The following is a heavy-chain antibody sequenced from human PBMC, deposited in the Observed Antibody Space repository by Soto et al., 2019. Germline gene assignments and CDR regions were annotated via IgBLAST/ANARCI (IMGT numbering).Heavy chain of an antibody. CDR1: GYSFTSYW. CDR2: IYPGDSDT. J-gene: IGHJ6*02. CDR3: ASSLYGSGSYYRRYYYYGMDV. V-gene: IGHV5-51*01. Sequence: GESLKISCKGSGYSFTSYWIGWVRQMPGKGLEWMGIIYPGDSDTRYSPSFQGQVTISADKSISTAYLQWSSLKASDTAMYYCASSLYGSGSYYRRYYYYGMDVWGAGTTLTV. D-gene: IGHD3-10*01.